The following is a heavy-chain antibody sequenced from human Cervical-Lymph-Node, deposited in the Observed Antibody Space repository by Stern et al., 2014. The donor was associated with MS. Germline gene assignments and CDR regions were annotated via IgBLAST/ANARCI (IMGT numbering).Heavy chain of an antibody. CDR2: IIPIFVTA. D-gene: IGHD3-22*01. CDR1: GGTFSSYA. V-gene: IGHV1-69*01. Sequence: VQLVESGAEVKKPGSSVKVSCKASGGTFSSYAISWVRQAPGQGLEWMGGIIPIFVTANYAQKFQGRVTITADESTSTAYMELSSLRSDDTAVYYCAYYDSSGYLDYWGQGTLVTVSS. CDR3: AYYDSSGYLDY. J-gene: IGHJ4*02.